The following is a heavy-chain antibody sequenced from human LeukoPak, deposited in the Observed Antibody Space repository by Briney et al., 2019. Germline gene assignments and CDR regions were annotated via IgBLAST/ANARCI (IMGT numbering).Heavy chain of an antibody. Sequence: GRSLRLSCAASGFTFSSYAMHWVRQAPGKGLEWVAVISYDGSNKYYADSVKGRLTISRDNSKNTLYLQMNSLRAEDTAVYYCARDILTGYYFDYWAREPWSPSP. J-gene: IGHJ4*02. CDR1: GFTFSSYA. CDR2: ISYDGSNK. D-gene: IGHD3-9*01. CDR3: ARDILTGYYFDY. V-gene: IGHV3-30*04.